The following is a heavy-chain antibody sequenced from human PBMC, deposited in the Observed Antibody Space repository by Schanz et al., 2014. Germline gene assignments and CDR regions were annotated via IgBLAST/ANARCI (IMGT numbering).Heavy chain of an antibody. J-gene: IGHJ4*02. CDR3: AVLGGFGELPLDY. CDR2: ISLDGSNQ. D-gene: IGHD3-10*01. Sequence: QVHLVESGGGVFHPGRPLNLPWPASGFPFGSNGWHWFRQAPGKGLEWVAIISLDGSNQYYADSVKGRFTISRDNSKNTLYLQMNSLRAEDTAVYYCAVLGGFGELPLDYRGQGTLVTVSS. V-gene: IGHV3-30*03. CDR1: GFPFGSNG.